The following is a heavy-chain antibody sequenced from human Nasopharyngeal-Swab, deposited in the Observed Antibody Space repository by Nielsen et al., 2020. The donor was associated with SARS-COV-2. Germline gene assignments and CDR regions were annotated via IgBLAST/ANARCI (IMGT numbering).Heavy chain of an antibody. V-gene: IGHV1-46*01. D-gene: IGHD2-15*01. J-gene: IGHJ5*02. CDR2: IGASAGTT. Sequence: WVRQAPGQGLEWMGVIGASAGTTTYAQNFQGRVTMTRDTSTSTVYMELSSLTSEDTTVYYCARSAPYCSGGSCHPPYNWFDPWGQGTLVTDSS. CDR3: ARSAPYCSGGSCHPPYNWFDP.